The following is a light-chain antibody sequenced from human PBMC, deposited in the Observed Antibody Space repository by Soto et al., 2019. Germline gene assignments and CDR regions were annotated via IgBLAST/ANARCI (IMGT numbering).Light chain of an antibody. CDR3: SSYTRSSFNV. Sequence: QSALTQPASVSGSPGQSITISCTGTSSDVGGYNYVSWYQQHPGKAPKLMIYDVSNRPSGVSTRFSGSKSGNTASLTISGLQAEDEADYYCSSYTRSSFNVFGTGTKVTVL. J-gene: IGLJ1*01. CDR2: DVS. CDR1: SSDVGGYNY. V-gene: IGLV2-14*01.